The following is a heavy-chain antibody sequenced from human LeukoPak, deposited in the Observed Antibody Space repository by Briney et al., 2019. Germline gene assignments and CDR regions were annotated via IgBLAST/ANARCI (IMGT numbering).Heavy chain of an antibody. D-gene: IGHD4-17*01. V-gene: IGHV3-74*01. CDR2: INTDGSST. Sequence: PGGSLRLSCAASGFTFSSYWMHWVRQAPGKGLVWVSRINTDGSSTSYADSVMGRFTISRDNSKKTLYLQMNSLRAEDTAVYYCAGDKKGYGAYADFDYWGQGTLVTVSS. CDR3: AGDKKGYGAYADFDY. CDR1: GFTFSSYW. J-gene: IGHJ4*02.